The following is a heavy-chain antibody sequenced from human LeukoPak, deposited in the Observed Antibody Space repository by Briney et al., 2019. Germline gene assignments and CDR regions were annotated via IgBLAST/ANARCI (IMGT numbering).Heavy chain of an antibody. Sequence: SVKVSCKASGGTFSSYAISWVRQAPGQGLEWMGGIIPIFGTANYAQKFQDRVTITADKSTSTAYMELSSLRSEDTAVYYCARAVGLTGYSSTWYSGYYYYMDVWGKGTTVTVSS. V-gene: IGHV1-69*06. D-gene: IGHD6-13*01. J-gene: IGHJ6*03. CDR2: IIPIFGTA. CDR3: ARAVGLTGYSSTWYSGYYYYMDV. CDR1: GGTFSSYA.